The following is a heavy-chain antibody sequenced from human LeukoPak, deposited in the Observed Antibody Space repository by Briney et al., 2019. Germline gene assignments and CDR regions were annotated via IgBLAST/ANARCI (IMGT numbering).Heavy chain of an antibody. Sequence: GGSLRLSCAASGFTFNSYAMSWVRQAPGKGLEWVSAISGSGGSTYYADSVKGRFTISRDNSKNTLYLQMNSLRAEDTAVYYCAKDTRGAPRPSPADYWGQGTLVTVSS. D-gene: IGHD6-6*01. CDR3: AKDTRGAPRPSPADY. CDR1: GFTFNSYA. CDR2: ISGSGGST. J-gene: IGHJ4*02. V-gene: IGHV3-23*01.